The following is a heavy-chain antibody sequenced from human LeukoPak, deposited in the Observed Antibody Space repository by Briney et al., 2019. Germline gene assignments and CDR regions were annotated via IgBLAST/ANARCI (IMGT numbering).Heavy chain of an antibody. V-gene: IGHV1-69*13. D-gene: IGHD6-6*01. CDR2: IIPIFGTA. CDR3: ARCTRRAYYYYGMDV. CDR1: GGTFSSYA. J-gene: IGHJ6*02. Sequence: ASVKVSCKASGGTFSSYAISWVRQAPGQGLEWMGGIIPIFGTANYAQKFQGRVTITADESTSTACMELSSLRSEDTAVYYCARCTRRAYYYYGMDVWGQGTTVTVSS.